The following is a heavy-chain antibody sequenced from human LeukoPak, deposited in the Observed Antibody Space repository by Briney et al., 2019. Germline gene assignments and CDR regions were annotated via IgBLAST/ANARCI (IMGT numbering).Heavy chain of an antibody. CDR2: ISSTSRSYI. CDR3: AKVGSTVASYLDTFDI. V-gene: IGHV3-21*04. CDR1: GFTFSSYN. D-gene: IGHD4-23*01. Sequence: GGSLRLSCAASGFTFSSYNMNWVRQAPGKGLEWVSSISSTSRSYIYYADSVKGRFTISRDNTKNSLYLQMNSLRSEDTALYYCAKVGSTVASYLDTFDIWGQGTMVTVSS. J-gene: IGHJ3*02.